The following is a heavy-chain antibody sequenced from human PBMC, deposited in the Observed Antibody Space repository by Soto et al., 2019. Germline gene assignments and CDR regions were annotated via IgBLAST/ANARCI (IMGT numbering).Heavy chain of an antibody. CDR2: IIPIFDTA. V-gene: IGHV1-69*13. CDR3: ASRSDYGSFDY. J-gene: IGHJ4*02. D-gene: IGHD4-17*01. Sequence: ASVKVSCKASGGTFSSYAISWVRQAPGQGLEWMGGIIPIFDTANYAQKFQGRVTITADESTSTAYMELSSLRSEDTAVYYCASRSDYGSFDYWGQGTLVTVSS. CDR1: GGTFSSYA.